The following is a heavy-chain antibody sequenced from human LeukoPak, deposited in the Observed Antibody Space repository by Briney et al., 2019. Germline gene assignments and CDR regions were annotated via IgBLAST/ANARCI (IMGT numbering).Heavy chain of an antibody. Sequence: SETLSLTCTVSGGSIDRSSFYWGWIRQPPGKGLEWIGSIYYSGSTYYNPSLRSRATMSVDTSKNQFSLKLNSVTAADTAVYYCTRELRYCSGDSCYSGDYWGQGTLVTVSS. CDR1: GGSIDRSSFY. D-gene: IGHD2-15*01. CDR2: IYYSGST. CDR3: TRELRYCSGDSCYSGDY. J-gene: IGHJ4*02. V-gene: IGHV4-39*07.